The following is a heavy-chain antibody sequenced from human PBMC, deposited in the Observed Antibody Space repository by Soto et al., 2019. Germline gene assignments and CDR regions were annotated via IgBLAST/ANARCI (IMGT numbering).Heavy chain of an antibody. D-gene: IGHD1-26*01. CDR2: IIPLFGTT. CDR1: EGTLSSYG. J-gene: IGHJ5*02. V-gene: IGHV1-69*01. Sequence: QVLLVQSGPEVKKPGSSVKVSCKASEGTLSSYGISWVRQTPGRGLEWMGGIIPLFGTTNYAQKFRGRVTVTADESTSTVYMELRSLSFEVTAVYYCARAHGSSCCNWVDPWGQGTLVTVSS. CDR3: ARAHGSSCCNWVDP.